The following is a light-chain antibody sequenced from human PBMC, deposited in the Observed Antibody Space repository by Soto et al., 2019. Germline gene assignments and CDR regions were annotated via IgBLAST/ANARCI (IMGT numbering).Light chain of an antibody. J-gene: IGLJ3*02. V-gene: IGLV2-14*01. CDR2: EVS. Sequence: QSVLTQPASVSGSPGQSITISCTGTSSDVGGYNYVSWYQQHPGKAPKIMIYEVSNRPSGVSNRFSGSKSGNTASLTISGLQAEDEADYYCSSYTSSSTWVFGGGTKVTV. CDR3: SSYTSSSTWV. CDR1: SSDVGGYNY.